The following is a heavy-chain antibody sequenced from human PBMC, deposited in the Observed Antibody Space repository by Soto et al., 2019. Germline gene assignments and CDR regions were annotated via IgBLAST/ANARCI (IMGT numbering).Heavy chain of an antibody. CDR1: GYSTSSGYY. CDR3: ARPYYYDSSGYNDAFDI. Sequence: SETLSLTCAVSGYSTSSGYYWGWIRQPPGKGLEWIGSIYHSGSTYYNPSLKSRVTISVDTSKNQFSLKLSSVTAADTAVYYCARPYYYDSSGYNDAFDIWGQGTMVTVSS. J-gene: IGHJ3*02. D-gene: IGHD3-22*01. CDR2: IYHSGST. V-gene: IGHV4-38-2*01.